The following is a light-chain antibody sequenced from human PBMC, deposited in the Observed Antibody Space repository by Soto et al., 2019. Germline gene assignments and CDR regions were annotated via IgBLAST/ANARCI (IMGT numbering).Light chain of an antibody. Sequence: EIVLTQSQATLSLSPGERSSLSCMASPSVTNFLAWYQQKPGQAPRLLIYDASNRATGIPARFSGSGSGTDFTLTISSLEPEDFAVYYCQQRSNWPITFGQGTLLAVK. CDR1: PSVTNF. V-gene: IGKV3-11*01. CDR2: DAS. CDR3: QQRSNWPIT. J-gene: IGKJ5*01.